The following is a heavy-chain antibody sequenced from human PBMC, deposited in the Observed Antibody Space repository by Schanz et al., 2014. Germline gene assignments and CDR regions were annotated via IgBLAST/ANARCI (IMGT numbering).Heavy chain of an antibody. Sequence: QVQLVESGGGVVQFGRSLRLSCVASGFTFSSYGMHWVRQAPGKGLEWVALISNDGSIKYYADSVEGRFTISRDNSRNTLYLQMNSLRAEDTAVYYCARDGDRFYHNYYMDVWGKGTTVTVSS. V-gene: IGHV3-30*19. D-gene: IGHD4-17*01. J-gene: IGHJ6*03. CDR2: ISNDGSIK. CDR1: GFTFSSYG. CDR3: ARDGDRFYHNYYMDV.